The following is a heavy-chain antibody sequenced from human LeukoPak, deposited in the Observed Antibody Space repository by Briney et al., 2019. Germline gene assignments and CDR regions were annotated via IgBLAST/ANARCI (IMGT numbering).Heavy chain of an antibody. Sequence: SETLPLTCAVYGGSFSGYYWSWIRQPPGKGLEWIGEINHSGSTNYNPSLKSRVTISVDTSKNQFSLQLNSVTPEDTAVYYCAREPGGAEYSGYDPFDFWGQGTLVTVSS. CDR1: GGSFSGYY. CDR3: AREPGGAEYSGYDPFDF. CDR2: INHSGST. J-gene: IGHJ4*02. D-gene: IGHD5-12*01. V-gene: IGHV4-34*01.